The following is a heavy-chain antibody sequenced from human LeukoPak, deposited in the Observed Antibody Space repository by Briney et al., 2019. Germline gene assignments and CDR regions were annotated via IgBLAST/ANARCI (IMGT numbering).Heavy chain of an antibody. CDR2: INPNSGGT. CDR3: ARVNGIGLQSFDY. D-gene: IGHD2-8*01. V-gene: IGHV1-2*02. J-gene: IGHJ4*02. Sequence: ASVKVSCKASGYSFTGYYMHWVRQAPGQGLEWMGWINPNSGGTNYAQKFQGRVTMTRDTSISTAYMELSRLRSDDTAVYYCARVNGIGLQSFDYWGQGTLVTVSS. CDR1: GYSFTGYY.